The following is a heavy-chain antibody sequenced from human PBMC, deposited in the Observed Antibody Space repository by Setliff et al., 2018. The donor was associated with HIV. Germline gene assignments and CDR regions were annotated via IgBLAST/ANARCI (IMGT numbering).Heavy chain of an antibody. J-gene: IGHJ4*02. CDR3: ATATIWTSSSWSHYFDY. V-gene: IGHV1-24*01. Sequence: ASVKVSCKVSGYALTELSMHWVRQAPGKGLEWMGGFDPEDGETIYAQKFQGRVTMTEDTSTDTAYMELSSLRSEDTAVYYCATATIWTSSSWSHYFDYWGQGTLVTVSS. D-gene: IGHD6-13*01. CDR2: FDPEDGET. CDR1: GYALTELS.